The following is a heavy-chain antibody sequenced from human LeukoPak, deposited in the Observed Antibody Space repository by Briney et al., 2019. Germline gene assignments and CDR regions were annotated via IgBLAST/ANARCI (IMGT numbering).Heavy chain of an antibody. CDR2: VFNDGST. Sequence: PSETLSLTCSVSGGSVRRYYWNWIRQPPGKGLEWIGYVFNDGSTNHNPSLKSRVTISVDTSKNQFSLKLSSVTTADTAVYYCARVPCGDFDYYYYGIDVWGQGTTVTVSS. D-gene: IGHD4-17*01. J-gene: IGHJ6*02. CDR3: ARVPCGDFDYYYYGIDV. CDR1: GGSVRRYY. V-gene: IGHV4-59*02.